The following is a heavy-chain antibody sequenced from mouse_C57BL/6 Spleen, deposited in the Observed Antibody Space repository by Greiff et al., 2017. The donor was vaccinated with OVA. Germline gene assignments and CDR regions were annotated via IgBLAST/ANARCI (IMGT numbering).Heavy chain of an antibody. CDR1: GYTFTDYY. Sequence: VQLQQSGPELVKPGASVKISCKASGYTFTDYYMNWVKQSHGKSLEWIGDINPNNGGTSYNQKFKGKAILTVDKSSSTAYMELRSLTSEDSAVYYCARGGYPYYFDYWGQGTTLTVSS. CDR3: ARGGYPYYFDY. CDR2: INPNNGGT. J-gene: IGHJ2*01. V-gene: IGHV1-26*01.